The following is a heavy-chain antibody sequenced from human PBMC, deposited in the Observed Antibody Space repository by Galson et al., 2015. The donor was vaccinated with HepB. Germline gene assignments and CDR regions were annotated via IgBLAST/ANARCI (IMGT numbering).Heavy chain of an antibody. CDR3: ARDQGGGHAFDI. D-gene: IGHD2-15*01. Sequence: SVKVSCKASGYTFTSYAMHWVRQAPGQRLEWMGWINAGNGNTKYSQKFQGRVTITRDTSASTAYMELSSLRSEDTAVYYCARDQGGGHAFDIWGQGTMVTVSS. CDR1: GYTFTSYA. J-gene: IGHJ3*02. V-gene: IGHV1-3*01. CDR2: INAGNGNT.